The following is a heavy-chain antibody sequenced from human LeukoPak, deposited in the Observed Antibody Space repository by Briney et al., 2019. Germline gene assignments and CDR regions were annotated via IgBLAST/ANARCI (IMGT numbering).Heavy chain of an antibody. D-gene: IGHD3-3*01. CDR2: ISAYNGNT. V-gene: IGHV1-18*01. CDR1: GYTFTSYG. J-gene: IGHJ6*03. CDR3: ARTTIFGVVAPYYYYMDV. Sequence: GPVKVSCKASGYTFTSYGISWVRQAPGQGLEWMGWISAYNGNTNYAQKFQGRVTITADKSTSTAYMELSSLRSEDTAVYYCARTTIFGVVAPYYYYMDVWGKGTTVTVSS.